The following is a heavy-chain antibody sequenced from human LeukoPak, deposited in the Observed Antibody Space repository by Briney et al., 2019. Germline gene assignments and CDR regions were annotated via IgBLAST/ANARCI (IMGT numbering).Heavy chain of an antibody. V-gene: IGHV4-39*07. CDR1: GGSVNSGTYY. CDR3: ARDSEPSYYGSGSRY. J-gene: IGHJ4*02. D-gene: IGHD3-10*01. Sequence: SETLSLTCTVSGGSVNSGTYYWSWIRQPPGKGLEWIGNIYYSGSAYYNPSLKSRVTMSVDTSKNQFSLKLSSVTAADTAVYYCARDSEPSYYGSGSRYWGQGTLVTVSS. CDR2: IYYSGSA.